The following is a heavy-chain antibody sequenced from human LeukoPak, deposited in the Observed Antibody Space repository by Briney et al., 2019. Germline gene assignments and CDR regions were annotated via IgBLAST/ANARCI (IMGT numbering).Heavy chain of an antibody. D-gene: IGHD3-16*01. CDR3: ARVGWAGILDAFDI. J-gene: IGHJ3*02. CDR1: GGSISSGGYY. CDR2: IYYSGST. Sequence: SETLSLTCTVSGGSISSGGYYWSWIRQHPGKGLEWIGYIYYSGSTYYNPSLKSRVTISVDTSKNQFSLKLSSVTAADTAVYYCARVGWAGILDAFDIWGQGTMVTVSS. V-gene: IGHV4-31*03.